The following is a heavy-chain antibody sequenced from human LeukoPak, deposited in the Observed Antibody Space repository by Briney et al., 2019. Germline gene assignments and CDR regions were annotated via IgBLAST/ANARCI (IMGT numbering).Heavy chain of an antibody. V-gene: IGHV3-23*01. CDR2: ISGSDGST. CDR1: GFTFSNSG. J-gene: IGHJ4*02. D-gene: IGHD5-24*01. Sequence: GGSLRLSCAASGFTFSNSGMNWVRQAPGKGLEWVSGISGSDGSTYYADSAQGRFTIFRDNSKNTLYLQMNSLRAEDTAVYYCAKLMATASDYWGQGTLVTVSS. CDR3: AKLMATASDY.